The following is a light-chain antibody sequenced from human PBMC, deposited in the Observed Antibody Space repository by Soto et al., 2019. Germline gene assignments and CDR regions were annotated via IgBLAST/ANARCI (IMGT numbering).Light chain of an antibody. CDR1: QTISSW. V-gene: IGKV1-5*03. Sequence: EIQMTQSPSTLSGSVGDRVTITCRASQTISSWLAWYQQKPGKAPKXLIYKASTLKSGVPSRFSGSESGTEFTLNISSLQPDDFETYYCQHYNSYSEAFGQGTKVEI. J-gene: IGKJ1*01. CDR3: QHYNSYSEA. CDR2: KAS.